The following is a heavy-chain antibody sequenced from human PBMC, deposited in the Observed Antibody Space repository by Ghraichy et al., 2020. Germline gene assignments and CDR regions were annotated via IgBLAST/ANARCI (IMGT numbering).Heavy chain of an antibody. CDR3: AREPTKTGTVDQLPKRRYDY. CDR1: GFTFSTYW. V-gene: IGHV3-7*01. CDR2: IDQDGNEK. J-gene: IGHJ4*02. Sequence: GGSLRLSCVASGFTFSTYWMTWVRQAPGKGLEWVANIDQDGNEKYYVDSVKGRFTISRDNAKNSLFLQMNSLSGEDTAVYYCAREPTKTGTVDQLPKRRYDYWGQGTLVSVSS. D-gene: IGHD2-2*01.